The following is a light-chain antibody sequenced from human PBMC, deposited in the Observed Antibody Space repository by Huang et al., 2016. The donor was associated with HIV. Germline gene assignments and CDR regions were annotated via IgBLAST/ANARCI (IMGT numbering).Light chain of an antibody. J-gene: IGKJ2*01. CDR1: QSVSSR. CDR3: QQYKSYPYT. Sequence: DIQMTQSPSTLSASVGDRVTITCRASQSVSSRLAWYQQRPGKAPKLLIYDATGWGSGVPSTFSGSGSGTDFTLTISNLQPDNFATYYCQQYKSYPYTFGQGTKLEI. V-gene: IGKV1-5*01. CDR2: DAT.